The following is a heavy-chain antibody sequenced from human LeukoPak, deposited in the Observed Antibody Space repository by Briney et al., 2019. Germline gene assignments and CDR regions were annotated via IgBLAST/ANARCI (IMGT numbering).Heavy chain of an antibody. Sequence: GVSLRLSCSAAGLSFSSYWMSWVRQPPGKGLEWVANTKQDVSEKYYVDSVKGRFTISTDNAKKSFYLQMNSLRAAETALYYCGRGFRGLYAEGLDYWGQGTLVPVCS. CDR1: GLSFSSYW. V-gene: IGHV3-7*01. CDR3: GRGFRGLYAEGLDY. CDR2: TKQDVSEK. J-gene: IGHJ4*02. D-gene: IGHD6-19*01.